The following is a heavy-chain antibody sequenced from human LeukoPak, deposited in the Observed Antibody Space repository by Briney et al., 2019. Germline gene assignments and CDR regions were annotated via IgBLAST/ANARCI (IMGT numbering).Heavy chain of an antibody. J-gene: IGHJ4*02. CDR2: IRQDGSQK. CDR1: GFTFSSYR. CDR3: ARGEYGSGSYHIDY. D-gene: IGHD3-10*01. V-gene: IGHV3-7*04. Sequence: GGSLRLSCAASGFTFSSYRMSWVRRAPGKGREWVATIRQDGSQKYYVDSVKGRFTISRDNAKNSLYLQMNSLRAEDTAVYYCARGEYGSGSYHIDYWGQGTLVTVSS.